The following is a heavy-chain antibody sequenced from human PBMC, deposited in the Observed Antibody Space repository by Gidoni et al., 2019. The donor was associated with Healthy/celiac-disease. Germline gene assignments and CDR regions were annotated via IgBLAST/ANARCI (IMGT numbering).Heavy chain of an antibody. CDR3: ARDNTSYDSSGYYFNYYYYGMDV. CDR2: ISSSSSYI. D-gene: IGHD3-22*01. V-gene: IGHV3-21*01. Sequence: EVQLVESGGGLVKPGGSLRLSCAASGFTFSSYSMNWVRPAPGKGLEWVSSISSSSSYIYYADSVKGRFTISRDNAKNSLYLQMNSLRAEDTAVYYCARDNTSYDSSGYYFNYYYYGMDVWGQGTTVTVSS. CDR1: GFTFSSYS. J-gene: IGHJ6*02.